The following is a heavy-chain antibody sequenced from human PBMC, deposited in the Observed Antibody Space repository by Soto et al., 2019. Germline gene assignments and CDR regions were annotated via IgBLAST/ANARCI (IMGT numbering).Heavy chain of an antibody. CDR2: IYYSGST. J-gene: IGHJ6*02. CDR1: GGSVSSGSYY. D-gene: IGHD2-21*02. CDR3: ARDTRRTDCPHHLYYYYGMDV. Sequence: QVQLHESGPGLVKPSETLSLTCTVSGGSVSSGSYYWSWIRQPPGKGLEWIGYIYYSGSTNYNPSLKSRVTIPVDPSKNQFSLKLGSVTAAATAVYYCARDTRRTDCPHHLYYYYGMDVWGQGTTVTVSS. V-gene: IGHV4-61*01.